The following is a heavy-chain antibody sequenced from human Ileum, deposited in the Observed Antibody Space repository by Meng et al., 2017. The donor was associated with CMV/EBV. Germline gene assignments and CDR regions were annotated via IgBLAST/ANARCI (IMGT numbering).Heavy chain of an antibody. V-gene: IGHV4-30-4*08. CDR3: ARAVAGWYFDL. D-gene: IGHD3-10*01. CDR2: IYYSGST. J-gene: IGHJ2*01. Sequence: VRLAESGPGLVKPSQTLSLICTGSGDSISSGDFYWTWIRQSPGKGPEWIGYIYYSGSTYYNPSLKSRLTIALDTSKNQFSLRLTSVTDADTGVYYCARAVAGWYFDLWGRGTLVTVSS. CDR1: GDSISSGDFY.